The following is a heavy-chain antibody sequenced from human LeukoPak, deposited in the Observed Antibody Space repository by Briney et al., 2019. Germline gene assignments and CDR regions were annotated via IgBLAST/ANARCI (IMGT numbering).Heavy chain of an antibody. CDR1: GYTFTGYY. CDR2: IIPIFGTA. CDR3: ARADALLNGYEVDRKLWYYYYGMDV. Sequence: AVKVSCKASGYTFTGYYMHWVRQAPGQGLEWMGGIIPIFGTANYAQKFQGRVTITADESTSTAYMELSSLRSEDTAVYYCARADALLNGYEVDRKLWYYYYGMDVWGQGTTVTVSS. V-gene: IGHV1-69*13. D-gene: IGHD5-12*01. J-gene: IGHJ6*02.